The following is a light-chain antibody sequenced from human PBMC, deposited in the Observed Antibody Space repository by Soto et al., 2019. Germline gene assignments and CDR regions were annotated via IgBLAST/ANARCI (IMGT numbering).Light chain of an antibody. J-gene: IGKJ1*01. Sequence: EIVMTQSPATLSVSPGERATLSCRASQSVRSNLAWYQQKPGQAPRLLIYGVSTRATGIPASFSGSGSETGFTLTISSLQSEDFAVYYCQQYNNWPPWTFGQGTNVQVK. CDR1: QSVRSN. CDR3: QQYNNWPPWT. V-gene: IGKV3-15*01. CDR2: GVS.